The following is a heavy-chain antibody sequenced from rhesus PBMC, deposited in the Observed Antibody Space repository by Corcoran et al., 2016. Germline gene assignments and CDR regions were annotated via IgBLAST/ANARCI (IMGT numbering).Heavy chain of an antibody. Sequence: QVQLQALGPGLVKPLETLSLTCAVSGGSISSDYWSWIRQPPGKGLEWCVYLYGSGTSSNYNPSLKSRVTLSVDTSKNQFSLKLSSVTAADTAVYYCARGPSNSWWDYWGQGVLVTVSS. CDR3: ARGPSNSWWDY. D-gene: IGHD1-1*01. CDR2: LYGSGTSS. J-gene: IGHJ4*01. V-gene: IGHV4S11*01. CDR1: GGSISSDY.